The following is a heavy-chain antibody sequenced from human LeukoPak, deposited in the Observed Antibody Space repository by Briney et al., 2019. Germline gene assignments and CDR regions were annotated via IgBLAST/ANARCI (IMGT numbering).Heavy chain of an antibody. V-gene: IGHV4-59*08. CDR2: IYYNGDT. CDR3: ARLGDCGHDCYSHDY. Sequence: SETLSLTCIVSGGSISGYHWGWVRQPPGKGLEYIRFIYYNGDTNYNPSLKSRVTMSVATSKNQFSLKLSSVTAADTAVYYCARLGDCGHDCYSHDYWGQGTLVTVSS. CDR1: GGSISGYH. J-gene: IGHJ4*02. D-gene: IGHD2-21*01.